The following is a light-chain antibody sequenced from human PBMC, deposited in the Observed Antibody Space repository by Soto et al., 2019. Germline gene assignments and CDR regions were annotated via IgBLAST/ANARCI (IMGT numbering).Light chain of an antibody. Sequence: VITQSPSTVCVSPGKRATLSCRASQSVSSSYLAWYQQKPGQAPRLLIYGASSRATGIPDRFSGSGSGTDFTLTISSLEPEDIAVYSGQSYCSSISSGQRGRLE. CDR3: QSYCSSIS. J-gene: IGKJ5*01. V-gene: IGKV3-20*01. CDR2: GAS. CDR1: QSVSSSY.